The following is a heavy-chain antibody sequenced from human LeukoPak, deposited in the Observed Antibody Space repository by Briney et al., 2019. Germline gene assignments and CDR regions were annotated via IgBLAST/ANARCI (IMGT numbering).Heavy chain of an antibody. V-gene: IGHV4-30-4*01. Sequence: SETLSLTCIVSGGSISSGDYYWSWIRQPPGKGLEWIGYIYYSGSTYYNPSLKSRVTISVDTSKNQFSLKLSSVTAADTAVYYCARSSSSSWYGNGYYYYGMDVWGQGTTVTVSS. D-gene: IGHD6-13*01. CDR1: GGSISSGDYY. J-gene: IGHJ6*02. CDR2: IYYSGST. CDR3: ARSSSSSWYGNGYYYYGMDV.